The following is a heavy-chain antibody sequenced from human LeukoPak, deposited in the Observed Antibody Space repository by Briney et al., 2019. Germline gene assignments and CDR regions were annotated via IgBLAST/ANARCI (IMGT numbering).Heavy chain of an antibody. CDR2: IYTSGST. J-gene: IGHJ4*02. CDR3: ARGFPEQLAFDY. Sequence: SETLSLTCTVSGYPISSGYYWGWIRQPAGKGLEWIGRIYTSGSTNYNPSLKSRVTMSVDTSKNQFSLKLSSVTAADTAVYYCARGFPEQLAFDYWGQGTLVTVSS. CDR1: GYPISSGYY. D-gene: IGHD6-6*01. V-gene: IGHV4-4*07.